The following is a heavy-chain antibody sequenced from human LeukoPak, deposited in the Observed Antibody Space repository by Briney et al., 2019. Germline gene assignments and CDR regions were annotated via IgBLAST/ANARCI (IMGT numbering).Heavy chain of an antibody. CDR2: ISAYNGNT. CDR3: AREGPLGGAGHYYYYMDV. D-gene: IGHD3-16*01. Sequence: ASVKVSCKASGYTFTSYGISWVRQAPGQGLEWMGWISAYNGNTNYAQKLQGRVTMTTDTSTSTAYMELSSLRSEDTAVYYCAREGPLGGAGHYYYYMDVWGKGTTVTVSS. V-gene: IGHV1-18*01. J-gene: IGHJ6*03. CDR1: GYTFTSYG.